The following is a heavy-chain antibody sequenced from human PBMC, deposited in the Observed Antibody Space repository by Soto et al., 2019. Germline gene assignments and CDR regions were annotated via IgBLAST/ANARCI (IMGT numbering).Heavy chain of an antibody. V-gene: IGHV3-23*01. Sequence: SLRLPFAVSGFTFSSYAISWVRQAPGKGLEWVSAISGSGGGTYYADSVKGRFTISRDDSKNTAYLQMNSLKTEDTAVYYCVRYCSGGSCPDAFDIWGQGTMVTVSS. J-gene: IGHJ3*02. D-gene: IGHD2-15*01. CDR1: GFTFSSYA. CDR3: VRYCSGGSCPDAFDI. CDR2: ISGSGGGT.